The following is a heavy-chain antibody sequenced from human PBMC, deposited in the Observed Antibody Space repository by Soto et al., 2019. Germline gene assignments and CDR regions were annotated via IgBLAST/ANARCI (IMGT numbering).Heavy chain of an antibody. V-gene: IGHV5-51*01. D-gene: IGHD3-10*01. CDR2: MHTGEDDT. Sequence: VGSLNSSAMGPVYRFASDWTGCVRGMPRKKRGWMAIMHTGEDDTIYHPSFQGQVNISADKSISTTYLQWRNVTASDTAMYYCARPRWGPMARDTFYFDHWGQGTLVTVSS. CDR3: ARPRWGPMARDTFYFDH. CDR1: VYRFASDW. J-gene: IGHJ4*02.